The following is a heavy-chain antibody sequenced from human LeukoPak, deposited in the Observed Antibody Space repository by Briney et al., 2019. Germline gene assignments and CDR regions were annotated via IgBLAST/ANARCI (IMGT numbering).Heavy chain of an antibody. Sequence: GASVKVSCKASGGTFNSYAISWVRQAPGQGLEWMGWISAYNGNTNYAQKLQGRVTMTTDTSTGTAYMELRSLRSDDTAVYYCARGTDFWSGYSSYYYYYMDVWGKGTTVTVSS. D-gene: IGHD3-3*01. J-gene: IGHJ6*03. CDR3: ARGTDFWSGYSSYYYYYMDV. CDR2: ISAYNGNT. V-gene: IGHV1-18*01. CDR1: GGTFNSYA.